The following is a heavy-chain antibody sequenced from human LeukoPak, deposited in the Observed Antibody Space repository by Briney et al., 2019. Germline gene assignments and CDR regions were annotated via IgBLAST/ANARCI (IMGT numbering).Heavy chain of an antibody. Sequence: SETLSLTCTVSGGSISSYYWSWIRQRPGKGLEWIGYIHYSGSTNYNPSLKSRVTISVDTSKNQFSLKLSSVTAADTAVYYCARGRGNWGFDYWGQGTLVTVSS. V-gene: IGHV4-59*01. D-gene: IGHD7-27*01. J-gene: IGHJ4*02. CDR3: ARGRGNWGFDY. CDR1: GGSISSYY. CDR2: IHYSGST.